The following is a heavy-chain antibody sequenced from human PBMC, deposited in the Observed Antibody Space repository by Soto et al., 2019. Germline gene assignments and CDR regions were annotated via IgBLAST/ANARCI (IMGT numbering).Heavy chain of an antibody. V-gene: IGHV1-3*01. CDR1: GYNFTIYS. Sequence: EASVKVSCKASGYNFTIYSMHWVRQAPGQRPEWMGWINAGNGNTKYSQKFQGRVTITRDTSASTAYMELSSLRSEDTAVYYCARDLGGWPDYWGQGTLVTVSS. J-gene: IGHJ4*02. CDR2: INAGNGNT. CDR3: ARDLGGWPDY. D-gene: IGHD2-15*01.